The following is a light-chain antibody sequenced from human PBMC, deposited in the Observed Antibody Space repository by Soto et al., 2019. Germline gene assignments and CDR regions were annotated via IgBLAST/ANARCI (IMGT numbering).Light chain of an antibody. CDR1: QGISSW. CDR3: QQYDNFPRAIN. J-gene: IGKJ5*01. Sequence: DIQMTQSPSSVSASVGDRVTITCRASQGISSWLAWYQQKPGKAPKLLIYAASSLQSGVPSRFSGSGSGTDYTFTISSLQPEVIATYYCQQYDNFPRAINFGQGTRLEIK. V-gene: IGKV1-12*01. CDR2: AAS.